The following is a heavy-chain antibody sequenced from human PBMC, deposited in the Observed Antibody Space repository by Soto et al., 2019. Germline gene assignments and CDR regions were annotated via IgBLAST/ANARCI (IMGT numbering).Heavy chain of an antibody. CDR1: GFTFSSYN. J-gene: IGHJ4*02. CDR3: ARDRSIAGTHDY. D-gene: IGHD6-6*01. Sequence: VQLVESGGGLVQPGGSLRLSCTASGFTFSSYNMNWVRQAPGKGLEWVSYITSSSRTIYYADSVKGRFTISRDNAKNSLYLQMNSLRDEDTGVYYCARDRSIAGTHDYWGQGTLVTVSS. V-gene: IGHV3-48*02. CDR2: ITSSSRTI.